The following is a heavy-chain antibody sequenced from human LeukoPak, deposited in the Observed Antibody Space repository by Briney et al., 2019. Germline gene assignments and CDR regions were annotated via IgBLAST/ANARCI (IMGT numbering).Heavy chain of an antibody. CDR1: GGSVSSGSYY. Sequence: SETLSLTCSVSGGSVSSGSYYWSWIRQAPGKRLEWIGYIYYTGSTDYNPSLKSRVTMSVDTSKNQFSLRLSSVTAADTAVYYCARQGLIVMAGEGDFDYWGQGTLVTVSS. J-gene: IGHJ4*02. CDR2: IYYTGST. CDR3: ARQGLIVMAGEGDFDY. V-gene: IGHV4-61*01. D-gene: IGHD5-24*01.